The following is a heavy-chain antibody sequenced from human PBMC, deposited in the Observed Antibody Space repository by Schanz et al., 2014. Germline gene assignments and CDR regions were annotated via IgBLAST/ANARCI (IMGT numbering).Heavy chain of an antibody. CDR1: GFTFSNFA. V-gene: IGHV3-30*04. D-gene: IGHD2-15*01. CDR3: TSAVRATFGYFAY. CDR2: ISYDGSHK. J-gene: IGHJ4*02. Sequence: QVQLVESGGGVVQPGWSLRLSCAASGFTFSNFAIHWVRQAPGKGMEWVAVISYDGSHKDYADSVKGRFTISRDNSKNTLYLQMNSLKTEHTAVYYCTSAVRATFGYFAYWGQGTLLVTVSS.